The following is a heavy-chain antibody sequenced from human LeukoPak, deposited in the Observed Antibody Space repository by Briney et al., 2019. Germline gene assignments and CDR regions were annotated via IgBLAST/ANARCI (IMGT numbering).Heavy chain of an antibody. D-gene: IGHD2-2*01. V-gene: IGHV4-39*01. CDR3: SRGAMTAKLAAF. J-gene: IGHJ4*02. CDR2: IYYSGNT. Sequence: PSETLSLICSVSGVPINSRDYYWNWIPQPPGKGLEWIGSIYYSGNTYYNPSLQSRATISVDTSRDYFSLTLSSVTAADTALYFCSRGAMTAKLAAFWGEGTLVTVSS. CDR1: GVPINSRDYY.